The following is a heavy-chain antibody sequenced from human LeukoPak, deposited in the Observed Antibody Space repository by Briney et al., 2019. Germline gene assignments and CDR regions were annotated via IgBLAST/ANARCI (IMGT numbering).Heavy chain of an antibody. CDR3: ARFPHRIAAPLGDY. CDR2: IYYSGST. CDR1: GGSISSSSYY. V-gene: IGHV4-39*01. Sequence: SETPSLTCTVSGGSISSSSYYWGWIRQPPGKGLEWIGSIYYSGSTYYNPSLKSRVTISVDTSKNQFSLKLSSVTAADTAVYYCARFPHRIAAPLGDYWGQGTLVTVSS. J-gene: IGHJ4*02. D-gene: IGHD6-6*01.